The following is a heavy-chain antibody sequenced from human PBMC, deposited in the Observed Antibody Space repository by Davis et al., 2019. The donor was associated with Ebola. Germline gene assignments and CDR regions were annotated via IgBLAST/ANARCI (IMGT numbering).Heavy chain of an antibody. CDR3: ARGYWNYLFDY. Sequence: SETLSLTCAVYGGSFSGYYWSWIRQPPGKGLEWIGEINHSGSTNYNPSLKSRVTISVDTSKNQFSLKLSSVTAADTAVYYCARGYWNYLFDYWGQGTLVTVSS. D-gene: IGHD1-7*01. CDR1: GGSFSGYY. CDR2: INHSGST. V-gene: IGHV4-34*01. J-gene: IGHJ4*02.